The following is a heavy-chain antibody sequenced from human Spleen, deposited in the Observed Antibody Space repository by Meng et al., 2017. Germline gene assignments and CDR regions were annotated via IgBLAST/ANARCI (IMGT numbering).Heavy chain of an antibody. CDR2: IIPIFGRV. D-gene: IGHD3-22*01. Sequence: SVKVSCKAAGGSFTNYGISWVRQAPGQGLEWVRGIIPIFGRVNYAQNFQGRAAITTDESTTTAYMELSSLGSEDTAVYFCARVGFFDGSSLFYTLDDAFDMWGQGTRVTVSS. J-gene: IGHJ3*02. V-gene: IGHV1-69*05. CDR3: ARVGFFDGSSLFYTLDDAFDM. CDR1: GGSFTNYG.